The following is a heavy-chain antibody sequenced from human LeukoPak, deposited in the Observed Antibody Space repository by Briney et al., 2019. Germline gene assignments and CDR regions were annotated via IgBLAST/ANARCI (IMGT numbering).Heavy chain of an antibody. Sequence: GGSLRLSCAASGFTFSSYAMHWVRQAPGKGPEWVAVISYDGNNKYYADSVKGRFTISRDNSKNTLYLQMNSLRPEDTAVYYCARELSWNVDSRKYYYYYGMDVWGQGTTVTVSS. J-gene: IGHJ6*02. D-gene: IGHD1-1*01. CDR1: GFTFSSYA. CDR3: ARELSWNVDSRKYYYYYGMDV. V-gene: IGHV3-30-3*01. CDR2: ISYDGNNK.